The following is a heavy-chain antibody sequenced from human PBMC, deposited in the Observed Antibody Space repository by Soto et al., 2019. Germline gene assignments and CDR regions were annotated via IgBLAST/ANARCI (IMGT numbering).Heavy chain of an antibody. D-gene: IGHD4-17*01. CDR1: GFTFSSYV. J-gene: IGHJ4*02. CDR2: ISGSGGST. Sequence: EVQLLESGGGLVQPGGSLRLSCAASGFTFSSYVMSWVRQAPGKGLEWVSAISGSGGSTYYADSVKGRFTISRDNSKNTLYLQMNSLRAEDTAVYYCAKRPDYGDYVSHFDYWGQGTLVTVSS. CDR3: AKRPDYGDYVSHFDY. V-gene: IGHV3-23*01.